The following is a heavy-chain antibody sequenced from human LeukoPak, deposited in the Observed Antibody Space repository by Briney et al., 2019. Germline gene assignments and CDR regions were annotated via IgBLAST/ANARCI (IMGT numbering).Heavy chain of an antibody. CDR2: INPSGGST. J-gene: IGHJ4*02. CDR3: ARDQGVTFGGVIVGGDY. D-gene: IGHD3-16*02. V-gene: IGHV1-46*01. Sequence: ASVKVSCKASGYTFTSYYMHRVRQAPGQGLEWMGIINPSGGSTSYAQKFQGRVTMTRDTSTSTVYMELSSLRSEDTAVYYCARDQGVTFGGVIVGGDYWGQGTLVTVSS. CDR1: GYTFTSYY.